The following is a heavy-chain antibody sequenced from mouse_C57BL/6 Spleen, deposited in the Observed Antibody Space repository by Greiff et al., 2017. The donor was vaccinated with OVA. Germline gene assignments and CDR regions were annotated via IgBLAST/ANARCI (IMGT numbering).Heavy chain of an antibody. V-gene: IGHV1-12*01. Sequence: LQQSGAELVRPGASVKLSCKASGYTFTSYNMHWVKQTPRQGLEWIGAIYPGNGDTSYNQKFKGKATLTVDKSSSKAYMQLSSLTSEDSAVYFWARTASYGDRYGDFGVWGTGATVTVSS. CDR3: ARTASYGDRYGDFGV. J-gene: IGHJ1*03. CDR2: IYPGNGDT. CDR1: GYTFTSYN. D-gene: IGHD1-1*01.